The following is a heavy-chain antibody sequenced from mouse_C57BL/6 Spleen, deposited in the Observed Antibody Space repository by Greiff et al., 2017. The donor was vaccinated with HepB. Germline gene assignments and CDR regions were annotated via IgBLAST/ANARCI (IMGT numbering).Heavy chain of an antibody. CDR1: GYTFTSYW. D-gene: IGHD1-1*01. J-gene: IGHJ3*01. Sequence: QVQLQQPGAELVMPGASVKLSCTASGYTFTSYWMHWVKQRPGQGLEWIGEIDPSDSYTNYNQKFKGKSTLTVDKSSSTAYMQLSSLTSEDSAVYYCARDATVAPFAYWGQGTLVTVSA. CDR3: ARDATVAPFAY. V-gene: IGHV1-69*01. CDR2: IDPSDSYT.